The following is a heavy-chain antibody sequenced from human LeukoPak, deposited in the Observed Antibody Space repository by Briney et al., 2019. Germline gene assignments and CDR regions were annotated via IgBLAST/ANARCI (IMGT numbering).Heavy chain of an antibody. J-gene: IGHJ4*02. CDR3: ARNGGNSDFDY. D-gene: IGHD4-23*01. Sequence: SETLSLTCAVSGGSISSGDWWTWVRQPPGKGLEWIGEVSRSGSTNYNPSLKSRVTISLDKSKNQFSLRLSSVTAADTAVYYCARNGGNSDFDYWGQGTLVTASS. V-gene: IGHV4-4*02. CDR1: GGSISSGDW. CDR2: VSRSGST.